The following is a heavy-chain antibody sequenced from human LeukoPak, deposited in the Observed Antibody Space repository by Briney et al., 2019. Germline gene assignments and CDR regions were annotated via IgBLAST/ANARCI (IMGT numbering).Heavy chain of an antibody. J-gene: IGHJ4*02. V-gene: IGHV3-7*01. CDR3: ARDRGWGLRFLDY. D-gene: IGHD4-17*01. CDR2: IKQDGSEK. Sequence: PGGSLRLSCAAPGFTFSSYWMTWVRQAPGKGLEWVANIKQDGSEKYYVDSVKGRFTISRDNAKNSLYLQMDSLRAEDTAMYFCARDRGWGLRFLDYWGQGTLVTVSS. CDR1: GFTFSSYW.